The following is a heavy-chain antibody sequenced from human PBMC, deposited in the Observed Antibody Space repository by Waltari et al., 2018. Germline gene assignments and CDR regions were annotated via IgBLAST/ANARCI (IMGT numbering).Heavy chain of an antibody. Sequence: QVQLVESGGGVVQPGRSLRLSCAACGFTFRNYGMHWVSQAPGKGLEWVAVIWHDGSNEYYGDSVKGRFTIYRDNSKNMLYLQMNSLRAEDTAMYYCAANFDFWGQGTLVTVSS. J-gene: IGHJ4*02. D-gene: IGHD2-8*01. CDR1: GFTFRNYG. V-gene: IGHV3-33*08. CDR3: AANFDF. CDR2: IWHDGSNE.